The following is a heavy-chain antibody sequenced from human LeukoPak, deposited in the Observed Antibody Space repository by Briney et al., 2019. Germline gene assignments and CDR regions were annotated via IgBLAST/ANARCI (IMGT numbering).Heavy chain of an antibody. V-gene: IGHV3-23*01. Sequence: GGSLRLSCAASGFTFSSYAMSWVRQAPGKGLEWVSAISGSGGSTYYADSVKGRFTISRDNSRNTLYLQMNSLRAEDTAVYYCARGRGLPVRPPNEGFLDYWGRGTLVTVSS. J-gene: IGHJ4*02. CDR3: ARGRGLPVRPPNEGFLDY. CDR1: GFTFSSYA. D-gene: IGHD6-6*01. CDR2: ISGSGGST.